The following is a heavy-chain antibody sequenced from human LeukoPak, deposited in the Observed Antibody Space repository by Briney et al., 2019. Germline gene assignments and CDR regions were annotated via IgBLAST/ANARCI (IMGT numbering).Heavy chain of an antibody. CDR2: ISGSGGST. V-gene: IGHV3-23*01. CDR3: AKATRVVGPTSNDY. J-gene: IGHJ4*02. D-gene: IGHD3-22*01. CDR1: GFTFSSYA. Sequence: GSLRLSCAASGFTFSSYAMSWVRQAPGKGLEWVSAISGSGGSTYYADSVKSRFTISRDNSKNTLYLQMNSLRAEDTAVYYCAKATRVVGPTSNDYWGQGTLVTVSS.